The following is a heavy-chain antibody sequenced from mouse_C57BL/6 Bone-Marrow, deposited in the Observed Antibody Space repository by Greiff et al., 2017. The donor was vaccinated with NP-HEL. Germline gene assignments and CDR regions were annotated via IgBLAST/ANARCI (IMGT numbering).Heavy chain of an antibody. CDR1: GFTFSDYY. D-gene: IGHD1-1*01. CDR2: INYDGSST. J-gene: IGHJ4*01. Sequence: DVKLQESEGGLVQPGSSMKLSCTASGFTFSDYYMAWVRQVPEKGLEWVANINYDGSSTYYLDSLKSRFIISRDNAKNILYLQMSSLKSEDTATYYCARDSHGSSFPNYYAMDYWGQGTSVTVSS. CDR3: ARDSHGSSFPNYYAMDY. V-gene: IGHV5-16*01.